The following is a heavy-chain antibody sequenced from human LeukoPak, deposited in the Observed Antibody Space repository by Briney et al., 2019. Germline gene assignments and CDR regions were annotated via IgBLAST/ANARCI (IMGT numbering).Heavy chain of an antibody. CDR1: GFTFSSYA. V-gene: IGHV3-48*04. CDR2: ISSSSSTI. Sequence: GGSLRLSCAASGFTFSSYAMSWVRQAPGKGLEWVSYISSSSSTIYYADSVKGRFTISRDNAKNSLYLQMNSLRAEDTAVYYCVRGPPIAARHNYFDYWGQGTLVTVSS. D-gene: IGHD6-6*01. J-gene: IGHJ4*02. CDR3: VRGPPIAARHNYFDY.